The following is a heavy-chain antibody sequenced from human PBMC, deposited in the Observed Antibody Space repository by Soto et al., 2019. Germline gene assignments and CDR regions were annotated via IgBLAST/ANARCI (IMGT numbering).Heavy chain of an antibody. V-gene: IGHV3-15*07. Sequence: EVQLVEAGGGLVKPGESLRLSCAVSGFTLADAWMHCVRQAPGKGLEWVGRIKKKSDGGTTDHAAPVKGRFTISRDDSKNTLYVQMNSRRTEDTAVYYCVTQMGGEGYWGQGTLVTVSS. D-gene: IGHD2-8*01. CDR1: GFTLADAW. CDR3: VTQMGGEGY. CDR2: IKKKSDGGTT. J-gene: IGHJ4*02.